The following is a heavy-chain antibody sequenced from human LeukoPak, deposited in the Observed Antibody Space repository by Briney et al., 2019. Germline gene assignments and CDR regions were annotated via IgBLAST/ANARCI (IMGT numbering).Heavy chain of an antibody. D-gene: IGHD4-17*01. CDR3: ARRMTTVTTKYFDL. CDR2: ISWNSGSI. V-gene: IGHV3-9*01. CDR1: GFTFDDYA. J-gene: IGHJ2*01. Sequence: GRSLRLSCAASGFTFDDYAMHWVRQAPGRGLEWVSGISWNSGSIGYADSVKGRFTISRDNAKNSLYLQMNSLRVEDTALYYCARRMTTVTTKYFDLWGRGTLVTVSS.